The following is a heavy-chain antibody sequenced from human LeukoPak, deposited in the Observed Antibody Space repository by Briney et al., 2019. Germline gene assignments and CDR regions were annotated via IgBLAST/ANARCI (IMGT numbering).Heavy chain of an antibody. CDR1: GGSISSYY. Sequence: KPSETLSLTCTVSGGSISSYYWSWIRQPAGRGLEWIGRIYTSGSTNYNPSLTSRVTMSVDTSKNQFSLNVTSVTAADTAVYYCARDKCNSTNYPKYFDYWGQGILVTVSS. V-gene: IGHV4-4*07. CDR3: ARDKCNSTNYPKYFDY. D-gene: IGHD2/OR15-2a*01. CDR2: IYTSGST. J-gene: IGHJ4*02.